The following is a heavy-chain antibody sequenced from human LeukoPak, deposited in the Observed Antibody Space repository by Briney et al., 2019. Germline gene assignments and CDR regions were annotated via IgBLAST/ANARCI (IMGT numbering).Heavy chain of an antibody. CDR2: IKQDGSEK. CDR3: ARVPWGAGTRPFDY. D-gene: IGHD6-19*01. CDR1: GFTFSSYA. J-gene: IGHJ4*02. Sequence: GGSLRLSCAASGFTFSSYAMSWVRQAPGKGLEWVANIKQDGSEKYYVDSVKGRFTISRDNAKNSLYLQMNSLRAEDTAVYYCARVPWGAGTRPFDYWGQGTLVTVSS. V-gene: IGHV3-7*01.